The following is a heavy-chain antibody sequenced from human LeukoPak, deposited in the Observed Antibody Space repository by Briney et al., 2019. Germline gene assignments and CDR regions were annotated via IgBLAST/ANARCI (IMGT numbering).Heavy chain of an antibody. CDR1: EITLSRYA. Sequence: GGSLRLSCAASEITLSRYAMSWVRQAPGKGLEWVSAISGSGGSTYYADSVKGRFTISRDNSKNTLYLQMNSPRAEDTAVYYCARDWVGMIPNYYYMDVWGKGTTVTVSS. J-gene: IGHJ6*03. CDR2: ISGSGGST. D-gene: IGHD3-22*01. CDR3: ARDWVGMIPNYYYMDV. V-gene: IGHV3-23*01.